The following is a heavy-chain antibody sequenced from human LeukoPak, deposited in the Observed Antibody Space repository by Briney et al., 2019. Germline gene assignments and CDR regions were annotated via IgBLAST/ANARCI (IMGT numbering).Heavy chain of an antibody. CDR3: ARSGYSGYDGDYYYGMDV. Sequence: GGSLRLSCAASGFTFSSYAISWVRQAPGQGLEWMGRIIPILGIANYAQKFQGRVTITADKSTSTAYMELSSLRSEDTAVYYCARSGYSGYDGDYYYGMDVWGQGTTVTVSS. D-gene: IGHD5-12*01. V-gene: IGHV1-69*04. CDR2: IIPILGIA. CDR1: GFTFSSYA. J-gene: IGHJ6*02.